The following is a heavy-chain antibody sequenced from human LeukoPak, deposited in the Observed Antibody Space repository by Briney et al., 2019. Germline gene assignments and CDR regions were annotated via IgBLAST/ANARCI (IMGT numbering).Heavy chain of an antibody. CDR2: ISGSGGST. J-gene: IGHJ4*02. CDR3: AKDTAMVANYFDY. Sequence: GGSLRLSCAASGFTFSSYAMGWVRQAPGKGLEWVSGISGSGGSTYYADSVKGRFTISRDNSKNTLYLQMNSLRAEDTAVYYCAKDTAMVANYFDYWGQGTLVTVSS. D-gene: IGHD5-18*01. V-gene: IGHV3-23*01. CDR1: GFTFSSYA.